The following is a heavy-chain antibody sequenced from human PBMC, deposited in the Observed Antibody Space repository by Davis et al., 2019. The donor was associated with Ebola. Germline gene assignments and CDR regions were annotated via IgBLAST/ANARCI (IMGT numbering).Heavy chain of an antibody. CDR2: ISSSSSAI. CDR3: ARADKDYYYGMDV. CDR1: GFTFSSYS. J-gene: IGHJ6*02. Sequence: GESLKISCAASGFTFSSYSMNWVRQAPGKGLEWVSYISSSSSAIYYADSVKGRFTISRDNAKNSLYLQMSSLRDEDTAVHYCARADKDYYYGMDVWGHGTTVTVSS. V-gene: IGHV3-48*02.